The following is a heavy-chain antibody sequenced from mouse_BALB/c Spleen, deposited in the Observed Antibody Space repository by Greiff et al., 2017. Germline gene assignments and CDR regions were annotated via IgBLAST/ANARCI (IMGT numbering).Heavy chain of an antibody. CDR1: GYAFSSSW. V-gene: IGHV1-82*01. CDR3: ARDGYDYDNAMDY. CDR2: IYPGDGDT. Sequence: VQLQQSGPELVKPGASVKISCKASGYAFSSSWMNWVKQRPGQGLEWIGRIYPGDGDTNYNGKFKGKATLTADKSSSTAYMQLSSLTSVDSAVYFCARDGYDYDNAMDYWGQGTSVTVSS. D-gene: IGHD2-4*01. J-gene: IGHJ4*01.